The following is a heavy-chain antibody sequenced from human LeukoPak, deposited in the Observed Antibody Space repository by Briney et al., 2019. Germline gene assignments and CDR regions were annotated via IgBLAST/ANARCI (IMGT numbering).Heavy chain of an antibody. J-gene: IGHJ3*02. D-gene: IGHD4-17*01. CDR2: ISASGGDT. CDR3: AKDGYGDYAFDI. V-gene: IGHV3-23*01. CDR1: GFTFNNYG. Sequence: GGSLRLSCAASGFTFNNYGMSWVRQAPGKGLEWVSSISASGGDTYYADSVKGRFTISRDNSKNTLYLQMNSLRAEDTALYYCAKDGYGDYAFDIWGQGTMVTVSS.